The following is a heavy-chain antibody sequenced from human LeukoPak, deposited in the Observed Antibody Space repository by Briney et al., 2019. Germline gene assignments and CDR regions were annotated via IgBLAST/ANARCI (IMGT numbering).Heavy chain of an antibody. CDR1: GFTFSSYW. Sequence: PGGSLRLSCAASGFTFSSYWMSWVRPAPGKGREWVANIKQDGREKYYVGSVKGRLTISRHKAKNSLYLQMNSLRAEDTAVYYCARAGGSSWYYDYWGQGTLVTVSS. CDR3: ARAGGSSWYYDY. V-gene: IGHV3-7*01. CDR2: IKQDGREK. D-gene: IGHD6-13*01. J-gene: IGHJ4*02.